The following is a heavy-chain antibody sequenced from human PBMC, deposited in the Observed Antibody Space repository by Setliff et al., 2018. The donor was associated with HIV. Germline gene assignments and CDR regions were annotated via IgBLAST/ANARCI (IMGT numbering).Heavy chain of an antibody. CDR2: IFYSVNT. CDR1: GGSIRTYY. J-gene: IGHJ5*02. V-gene: IGHV4-59*08. Sequence: PSETLSLTCTVSGGSIRTYYWSWIRQPPGKGLEWIGYIFYSVNTNYNHSLKGRVTISVDTSKNQFSLKLSSVTAADTAVYYCARLAREEYCRGRTCYPNWFDPWGPGTLVTVSS. D-gene: IGHD2-15*01. CDR3: ARLAREEYCRGRTCYPNWFDP.